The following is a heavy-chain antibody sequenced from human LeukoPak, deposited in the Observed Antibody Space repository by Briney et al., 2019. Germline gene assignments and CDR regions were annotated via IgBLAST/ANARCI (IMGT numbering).Heavy chain of an antibody. Sequence: SETLSLTCTVSGGSISSGGYFWSWIRQHPGKGLEWIGYIFYSGSTYYNPSLKSRVIISVDTSKNQFSLKLSSVTAADTAVYYCARDISNYGGWFDPWGQGTLVTVSS. CDR3: ARDISNYGGWFDP. CDR2: IFYSGST. D-gene: IGHD4-11*01. CDR1: GGSISSGGYF. V-gene: IGHV4-31*03. J-gene: IGHJ5*02.